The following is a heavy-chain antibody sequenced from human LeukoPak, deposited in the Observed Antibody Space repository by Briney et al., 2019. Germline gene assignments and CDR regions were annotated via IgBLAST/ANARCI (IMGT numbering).Heavy chain of an antibody. J-gene: IGHJ6*04. V-gene: IGHV4-61*01. CDR2: IYYGGST. CDR3: ARDGYYYGPVDV. Sequence: SETLSLTCAVSGGSVSSGSYYWSWIRQPPGKGLEWIGYIYYGGSTNYNPSLKSRVTISVDTSKNQFSLKLSSVTAADTAVYYCARDGYYYGPVDVWGKGTTVTVSS. D-gene: IGHD3-10*01. CDR1: GGSVSSGSYY.